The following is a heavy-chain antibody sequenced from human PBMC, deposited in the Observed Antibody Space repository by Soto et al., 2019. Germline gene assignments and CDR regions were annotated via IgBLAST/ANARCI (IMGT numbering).Heavy chain of an antibody. CDR1: GFTFSSYS. CDR2: ISSSSSYI. Sequence: EVQLVESGGGLVKPGGSLRLSCAASGFTFSSYSMNWVRQAPGKGLEWVSSISSSSSYIYYADSVKGRFTISRDNAKNSLSLQLNSLRAEDTAVYYCARDQPGYSYGYGLGYWGQGTLVTASS. D-gene: IGHD5-18*01. J-gene: IGHJ4*02. CDR3: ARDQPGYSYGYGLGY. V-gene: IGHV3-21*01.